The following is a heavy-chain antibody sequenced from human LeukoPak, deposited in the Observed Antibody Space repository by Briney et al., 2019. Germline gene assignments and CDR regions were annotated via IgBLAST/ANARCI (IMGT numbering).Heavy chain of an antibody. D-gene: IGHD3-3*01. Sequence: GASVKVSCKASGYTFTGYYMHWVRQAPGQRLEWMGWINAGNGNTKYSQKFQGRVTITRDTSASTAYMELSSLRSEDTAVYYCARGHRPFITIFGVVNLRRGYFDYWGQGTLVTVSS. CDR3: ARGHRPFITIFGVVNLRRGYFDY. V-gene: IGHV1-3*01. CDR1: GYTFTGYY. J-gene: IGHJ4*02. CDR2: INAGNGNT.